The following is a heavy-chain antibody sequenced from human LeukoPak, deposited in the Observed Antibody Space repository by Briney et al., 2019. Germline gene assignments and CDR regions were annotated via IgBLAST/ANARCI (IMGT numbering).Heavy chain of an antibody. CDR2: ISAYNGNT. CDR1: GYTFTSYG. V-gene: IGHV1-18*01. Sequence: ASVKVSCKASGYTFTSYGISWVRQATGQGLEWMGWISAYNGNTNYAQKLQGGVTMTTDTSTSTAYMELRSLRSDDTAAYYCARGGYCSGGSCYAFDYWGQGTLVTVSS. CDR3: ARGGYCSGGSCYAFDY. D-gene: IGHD2-15*01. J-gene: IGHJ4*02.